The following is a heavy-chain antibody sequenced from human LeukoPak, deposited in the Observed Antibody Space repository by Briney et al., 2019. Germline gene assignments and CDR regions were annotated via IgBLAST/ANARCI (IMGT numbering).Heavy chain of an antibody. D-gene: IGHD3-10*01. J-gene: IGHJ5*02. CDR1: GVSISSSNSY. V-gene: IGHV4-39*01. CDR2: IYYSGST. Sequence: PSETLSLTCTVSGVSISSSNSYWGWIRQPPGKGLEWIGSIYYSGSTYYNPSLKSRVTISVDTSKNQFSLKLSSVTAADTAVYYCARNKYYYGSRSYGVPNWFDPWGQGTLVTVSS. CDR3: ARNKYYYGSRSYGVPNWFDP.